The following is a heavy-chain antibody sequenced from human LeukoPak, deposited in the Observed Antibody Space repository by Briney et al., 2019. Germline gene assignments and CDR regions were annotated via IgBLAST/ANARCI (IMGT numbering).Heavy chain of an antibody. J-gene: IGHJ3*02. CDR1: GLTFSSYA. V-gene: IGHV3-30*04. CDR2: ISYDGSNK. CDR3: ARREPTTVTHWAFDI. D-gene: IGHD4-17*01. Sequence: GGSLRLSCAASGLTFSSYAMHWVRQAPGKGLEWVAVISYDGSNKYYADSVKGRFTISRDNSKNTLYLQMNSLRAEDTAVYYCARREPTTVTHWAFDIWGQGTMVTVSS.